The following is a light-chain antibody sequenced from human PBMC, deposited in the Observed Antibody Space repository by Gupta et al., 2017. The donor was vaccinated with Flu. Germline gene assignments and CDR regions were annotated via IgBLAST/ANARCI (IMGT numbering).Light chain of an antibody. CDR2: DDS. J-gene: IGLJ3*02. CDR3: QVWDDTTDLPM. CDR1: NIGRKT. Sequence: SYVLTQPPSVSVAPGQTARITCGGNNIGRKTVNWYQQRPGQAPVMVVYDDSDRPSGIPARFSGSNSGNTATLINXRXEAGDEXDYYCQVWDDTTDLPMFGGGAKLTVL. V-gene: IGLV3-21*02.